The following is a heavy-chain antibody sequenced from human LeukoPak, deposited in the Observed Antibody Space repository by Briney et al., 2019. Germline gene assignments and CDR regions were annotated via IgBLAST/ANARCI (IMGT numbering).Heavy chain of an antibody. J-gene: IGHJ4*02. Sequence: SETLSLTCTVSGGSISSSTYYWGWIPQPPGKGLEWIGSINYSGTTYCNPSLKSRVTVSVDTSKNHFSLKLSSVTAADTAVYYCARVGADGSGFLFDYWGQGTLVTVSS. D-gene: IGHD3-10*01. CDR2: INYSGTT. V-gene: IGHV4-39*02. CDR3: ARVGADGSGFLFDY. CDR1: GGSISSSTYY.